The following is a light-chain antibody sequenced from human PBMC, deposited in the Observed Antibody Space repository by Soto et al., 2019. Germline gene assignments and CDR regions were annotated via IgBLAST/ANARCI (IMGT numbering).Light chain of an antibody. V-gene: IGKV3-15*01. J-gene: IGKJ4*01. Sequence: EIVMTQSPATLSVSPGERATLSCRASQSVNINLAWYQQKPGQAPRLLIYGASIRATGIPARFSGSGSGTEFTLTISSLQSEDSATYYCQQCNSRPPLTFGGGTKVEIK. CDR3: QQCNSRPPLT. CDR1: QSVNIN. CDR2: GAS.